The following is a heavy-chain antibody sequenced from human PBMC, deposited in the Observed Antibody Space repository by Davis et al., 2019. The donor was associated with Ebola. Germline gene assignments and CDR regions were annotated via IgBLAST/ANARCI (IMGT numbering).Heavy chain of an antibody. Sequence: AASVKVSCKASGYTFTAFFIHWVRQSPGQGLEWMGRINPKTGATKYLQKFQGRVTMTGDSSIDTAYMELRRLRSDDTAVYFCARGGISMLIVPRDYYYGMDVWGQGTTVTVSS. V-gene: IGHV1-2*06. D-gene: IGHD3-10*02. J-gene: IGHJ6*02. CDR3: ARGGISMLIVPRDYYYGMDV. CDR1: GYTFTAFF. CDR2: INPKTGAT.